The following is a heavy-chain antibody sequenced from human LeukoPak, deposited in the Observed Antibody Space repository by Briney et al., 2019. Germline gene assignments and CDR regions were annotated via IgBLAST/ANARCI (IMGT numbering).Heavy chain of an antibody. CDR2: ISYDGSNK. Sequence: PGGSLRLSCAASGFTFSSYAMHWVRQAPGKGLEWVAVISYDGSNKYYADSVKGRFTISRDNSKNTLYLQMNSLRAEDTAVYYCARYGDYVGLDYWGQGTLVTVSS. J-gene: IGHJ4*02. CDR3: ARYGDYVGLDY. V-gene: IGHV3-30*14. D-gene: IGHD4-17*01. CDR1: GFTFSSYA.